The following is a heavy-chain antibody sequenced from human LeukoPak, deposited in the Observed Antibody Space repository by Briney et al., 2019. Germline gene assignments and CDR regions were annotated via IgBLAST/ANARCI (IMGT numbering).Heavy chain of an antibody. Sequence: PSETLSLTCTVSGGPISSYYWSWIRQPPGKGLEWMGYIYYSGSTNYNPSLKSRVTISVDTSKNQFSLKLSSVTAADTAVYYCARGSMVRGGDFDYWGQGTLVTVSS. CDR2: IYYSGST. CDR3: ARGSMVRGGDFDY. CDR1: GGPISSYY. V-gene: IGHV4-59*01. D-gene: IGHD3-10*01. J-gene: IGHJ4*02.